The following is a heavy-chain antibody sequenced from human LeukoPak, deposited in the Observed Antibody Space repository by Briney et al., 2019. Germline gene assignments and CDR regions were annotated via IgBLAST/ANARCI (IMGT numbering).Heavy chain of an antibody. D-gene: IGHD2-21*01. J-gene: IGHJ4*02. V-gene: IGHV1-18*01. CDR1: GYTFTNYG. Sequence: ASVRLSCKASGYTFTNYGFSWVRQAPGQGLEWMGWISAYNGHRTYAQTFQGRVSMTTDSSTNTAYMELRSLRPDDTAVYYCARDQGGGNCDFWGQGSLVTVSS. CDR2: ISAYNGHR. CDR3: ARDQGGGNCDF.